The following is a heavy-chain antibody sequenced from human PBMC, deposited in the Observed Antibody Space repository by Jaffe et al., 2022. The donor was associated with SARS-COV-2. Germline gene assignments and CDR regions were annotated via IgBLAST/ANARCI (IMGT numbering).Heavy chain of an antibody. Sequence: QVQLVQSGSELKKPGASVKVSCKASGYTFTRYAMNWVRQAPGQGLEWMGWINTNTGNPTYAQGFTGRFVFSLDTSVSTAYLQISSLKAEDTAVYYCARSSPAYSYDHSNWFDPWGQGTLVTVSS. D-gene: IGHD5-18*01. CDR1: GYTFTRYA. CDR3: ARSSPAYSYDHSNWFDP. CDR2: INTNTGNP. V-gene: IGHV7-4-1*02. J-gene: IGHJ5*02.